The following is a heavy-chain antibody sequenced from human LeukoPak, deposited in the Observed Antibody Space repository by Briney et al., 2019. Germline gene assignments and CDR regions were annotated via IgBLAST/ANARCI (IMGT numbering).Heavy chain of an antibody. CDR2: IYTSGST. J-gene: IGHJ5*02. Sequence: SETLSLTCTVSGGSISSYYWSLIRQPAGKGLEWIGRIYTSGSTNYNPSLKSRVTMSVDTSKNQSSLKLSSVTAADTAVYYCARGPDSSWYNNWFDPWGQGTLVTVSS. D-gene: IGHD6-13*01. CDR3: ARGPDSSWYNNWFDP. V-gene: IGHV4-4*07. CDR1: GGSISSYY.